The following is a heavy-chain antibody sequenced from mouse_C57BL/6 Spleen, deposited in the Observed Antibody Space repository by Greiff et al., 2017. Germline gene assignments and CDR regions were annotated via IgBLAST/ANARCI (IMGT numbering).Heavy chain of an antibody. CDR2: INPSTGGT. D-gene: IGHD1-1*01. Sequence: EVQLQQSGPELVKPGASVKISCKASGYSFTGYYMNWVKQSPEKSLEWIGEINPSTGGTTYNQKFKAKATLTVDKSSSTAYMQLKSLTSEDSAVNDRARRDYGSTYYDVWGTGTTVTVSS. J-gene: IGHJ1*03. CDR1: GYSFTGYY. V-gene: IGHV1-42*01. CDR3: ARRDYGSTYYDV.